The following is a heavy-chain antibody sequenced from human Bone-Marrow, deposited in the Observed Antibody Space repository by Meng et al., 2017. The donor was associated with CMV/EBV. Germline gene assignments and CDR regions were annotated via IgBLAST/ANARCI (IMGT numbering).Heavy chain of an antibody. D-gene: IGHD1-26*01. CDR1: GFYFSDYA. V-gene: IGHV3-30*02. CDR2: THYDESEK. J-gene: IGHJ6*02. CDR3: ARSYNGKYYPPYYYYYYGKDV. Sequence: GESLKISCTASGFYFSDYAMHWVRQAPGKGPEWVTFTHYDESEKYYADSVKGRFTISRDNSKKTLYLQMNSLRPEDTAVYYCARSYNGKYYPPYYYYYYGKDVCGQGTTVTVSS.